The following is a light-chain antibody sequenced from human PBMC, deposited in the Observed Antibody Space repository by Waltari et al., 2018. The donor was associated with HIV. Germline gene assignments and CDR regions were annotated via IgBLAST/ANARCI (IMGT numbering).Light chain of an antibody. V-gene: IGLV1-40*01. J-gene: IGLJ3*02. CDR2: ANT. Sequence: QSVLTQPPSVSGAPGQTVTISCTGSSSNIGAAYDVHWYQQVPGTAPKLLIYANTHRPSGVPARFSGSKSGTSASLAISGLQTEDEADYYCQSYVSSVNVVFGGGTRVTVL. CDR1: SSNIGAAYD. CDR3: QSYVSSVNVV.